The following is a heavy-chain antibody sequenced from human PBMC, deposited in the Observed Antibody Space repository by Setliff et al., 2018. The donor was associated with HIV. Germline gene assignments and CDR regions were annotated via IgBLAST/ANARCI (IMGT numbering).Heavy chain of an antibody. CDR1: GDSIGSGDYY. V-gene: IGHV4-30-4*08. J-gene: IGHJ2*01. CDR2: IYYSGST. CDR3: ARETNASGSLTAYWYFDL. Sequence: SSETLSLTCTVSGDSIGSGDYYWSWIRQPPGKGLEWIGNIYYSGSTYYNPSLKSRVTISVDTSKNRFSLGLTSVTAADTAVYYSARETNASGSLTAYWYFDLWGRGTLVTVSS. D-gene: IGHD3-10*01.